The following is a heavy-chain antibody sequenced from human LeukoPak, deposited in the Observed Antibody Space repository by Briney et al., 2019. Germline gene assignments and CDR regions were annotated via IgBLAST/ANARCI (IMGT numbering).Heavy chain of an antibody. CDR3: ARVNTQDTAMVRY. Sequence: NSSETLSLTCTVSGGSISSSSYYWGWIRQPSGKGLEWIGSIYYSGSTYYNPSLKSRVTISVDTSKNQFSLKLSSVTAADTAVYYCARVNTQDTAMVRYWGQGTLVTVSS. D-gene: IGHD5-18*01. CDR2: IYYSGST. J-gene: IGHJ4*02. CDR1: GGSISSSSYY. V-gene: IGHV4-39*07.